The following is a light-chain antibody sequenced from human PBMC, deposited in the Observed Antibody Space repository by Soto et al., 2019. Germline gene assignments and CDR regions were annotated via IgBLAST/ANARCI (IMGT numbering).Light chain of an antibody. Sequence: QSALTQPPSASGSPGQSVTISCTGTSSDVGNYNFVSWYQHHPGKAPKLMIYQVSRRPSGVPDRFSGSKSGNTASLTVSGLQAEDEADYYCSSYADSNNGVFGTGTKLTVL. J-gene: IGLJ1*01. V-gene: IGLV2-8*01. CDR3: SSYADSNNGV. CDR1: SSDVGNYNF. CDR2: QVS.